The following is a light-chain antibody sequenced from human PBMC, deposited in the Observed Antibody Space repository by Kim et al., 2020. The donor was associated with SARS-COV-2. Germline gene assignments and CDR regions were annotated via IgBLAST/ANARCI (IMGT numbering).Light chain of an antibody. Sequence: SPGERATLSCSASQNVNNNLAWYQQKPGQAPRLLLYAASTRATGVPARFSGSGSGTEFTLTISSLQSEDSAVYYCQQFYNWPPITFGQGTRLEIK. CDR3: QQFYNWPPIT. V-gene: IGKV3-15*01. J-gene: IGKJ5*01. CDR1: QNVNNN. CDR2: AAS.